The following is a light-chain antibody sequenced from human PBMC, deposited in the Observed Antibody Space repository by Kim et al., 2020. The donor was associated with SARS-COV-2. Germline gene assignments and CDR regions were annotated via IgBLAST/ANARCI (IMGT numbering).Light chain of an antibody. Sequence: DIQMTQSPSSLSASVGDRVTITCRASQGICNYLAWYQQKPGKVPKLLIYAASTLQSGVPSRFSGSGSGTDFTLTISSLQPEDVATYYCQKYNSAPLFGGGTKVDIK. CDR2: AAS. CDR1: QGICNY. J-gene: IGKJ4*01. CDR3: QKYNSAPL. V-gene: IGKV1-27*01.